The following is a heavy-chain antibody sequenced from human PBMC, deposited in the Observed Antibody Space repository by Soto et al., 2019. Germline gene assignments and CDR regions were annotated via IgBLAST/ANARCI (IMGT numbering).Heavy chain of an antibody. CDR2: VYYTGTT. Sequence: SETLSVTCTVSCDSISPDYWTWVRRPPGKGLEWVGYVYYTGTTMYNPSLKSRLTISVDRSKNQVSLNLTSVTAADTAVYFCARLGGYYQALYHWSQGTLVTVSS. CDR1: CDSISPDY. CDR3: ARLGGYYQALYH. J-gene: IGHJ5*02. D-gene: IGHD3-3*01. V-gene: IGHV4-59*08.